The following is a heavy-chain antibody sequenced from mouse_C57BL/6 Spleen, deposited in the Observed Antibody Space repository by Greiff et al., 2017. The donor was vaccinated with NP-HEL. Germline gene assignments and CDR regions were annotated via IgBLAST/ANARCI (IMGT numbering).Heavy chain of an antibody. V-gene: IGHV1-52*01. J-gene: IGHJ1*03. CDR3: ARREYYGSSYGWYFDV. D-gene: IGHD1-1*01. CDR1: GYTFTSYW. Sequence: QVQLQQPGAELVRPGSSVKLSCKASGYTFTSYWMPWVKQRPMKGLEWIGNIDTPDSETHYNQKFKDKATLTVDKSSSTADKQLSSLTAEDSAVYYGARREYYGSSYGWYFDVWGTGTTVTVSS. CDR2: IDTPDSET.